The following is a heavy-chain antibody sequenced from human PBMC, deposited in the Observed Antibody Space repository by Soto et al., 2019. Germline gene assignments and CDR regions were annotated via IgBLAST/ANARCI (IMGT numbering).Heavy chain of an antibody. Sequence: ASVKVSCKASGYTFTSYDINWVRQATGQGLEWMGWMNPNSGNTGYAQKFQGRVTMTRNTSISTAYMELSSLRSEDTAVYYCARGQEDYYYYYYMDVWGKGTTVTVSS. J-gene: IGHJ6*03. CDR3: ARGQEDYYYYYYMDV. CDR1: GYTFTSYD. CDR2: MNPNSGNT. V-gene: IGHV1-8*01.